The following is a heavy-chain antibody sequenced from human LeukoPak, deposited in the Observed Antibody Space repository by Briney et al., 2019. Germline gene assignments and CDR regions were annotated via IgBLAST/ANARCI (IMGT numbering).Heavy chain of an antibody. J-gene: IGHJ4*02. CDR3: AKDLGLSVGATPFDY. Sequence: GGSPRLSCAASSFTFSSYNMNWVRQAPGKGPEWVAFIRHDGSNEQYAESVKGRFTISRDNSKNTLYLQMNSLRAEDTAVHYCAKDLGLSVGATPFDYWGQGTLVTVSS. CDR2: IRHDGSNE. D-gene: IGHD1-26*01. CDR1: SFTFSSYN. V-gene: IGHV3-30*02.